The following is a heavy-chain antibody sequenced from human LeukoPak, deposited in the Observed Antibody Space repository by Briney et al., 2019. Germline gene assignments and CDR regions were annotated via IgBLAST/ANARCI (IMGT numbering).Heavy chain of an antibody. J-gene: IGHJ6*02. Sequence: SETLSLTCTVSGGSISGYYWSWIRQPPGKGLEWIGYIYYGGSTNYNPSLKSRVTISVDTKNQFSLKLSSVTAADTAVYYCAKDKGWGYSAYDCYGMDVWGQGTTVTVSS. V-gene: IGHV4-59*01. CDR1: GGSISGYY. CDR2: IYYGGST. CDR3: AKDKGWGYSAYDCYGMDV. D-gene: IGHD1-26*01.